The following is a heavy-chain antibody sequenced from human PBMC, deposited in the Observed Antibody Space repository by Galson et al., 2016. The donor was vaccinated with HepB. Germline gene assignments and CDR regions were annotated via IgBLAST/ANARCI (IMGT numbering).Heavy chain of an antibody. V-gene: IGHV3-30-3*01. D-gene: IGHD2-15*01. CDR3: ARDAASGPWYRGASY. CDR1: GFTFSSHA. CDR2: ISEDGSNK. Sequence: SLRLSCAASGFTFSSHAMHWVRQAPGKGLEWVTVISEDGSNKYYADSVKGRFTISRDNSKNTVYLHMNSLRNEDTAVYYCARDAASGPWYRGASYWGQGTLVTVSS. J-gene: IGHJ4*02.